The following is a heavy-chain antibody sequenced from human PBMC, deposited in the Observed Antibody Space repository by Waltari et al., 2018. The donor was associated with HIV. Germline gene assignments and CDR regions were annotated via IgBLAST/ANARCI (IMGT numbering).Heavy chain of an antibody. CDR1: GYPFIDFD. CDR3: TKGRRGALFGDE. V-gene: IGHV1-8*02. D-gene: IGHD3-3*01. Sequence: QVQLVQSGAEIKKPRASVRLSCKASGYPFIDFDINWVRRPPGRGLEWVGWMNPDNGDAGYGHKFKGRFSPTRDTSTDTAYMDVTNLKPEDTAVYYCTKGRRGALFGDEWGQGTLVTVSS. J-gene: IGHJ4*02. CDR2: MNPDNGDA.